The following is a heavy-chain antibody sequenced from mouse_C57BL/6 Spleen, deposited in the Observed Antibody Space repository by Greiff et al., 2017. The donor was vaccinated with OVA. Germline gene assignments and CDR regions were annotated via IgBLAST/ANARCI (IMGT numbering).Heavy chain of an antibody. V-gene: IGHV5-4*01. CDR3: ARDEGRGYYGSSYVGYFDV. CDR1: GFTFSSYA. Sequence: EVKLMESGGGLVKPGGSLKLSCAASGFTFSSYAMSWVRQTPEKRLEWVATISDGGSYTYYPDNVKGRSTISRDNAKNNLYRQMSHLKSEDTAMYYCARDEGRGYYGSSYVGYFDVWGTGTTVTVSS. J-gene: IGHJ1*03. CDR2: ISDGGSYT. D-gene: IGHD1-1*01.